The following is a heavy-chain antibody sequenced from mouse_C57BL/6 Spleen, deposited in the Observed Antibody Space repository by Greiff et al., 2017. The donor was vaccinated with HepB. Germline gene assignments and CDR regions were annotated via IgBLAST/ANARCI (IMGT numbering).Heavy chain of an antibody. CDR2: IYHRSGNT. V-gene: IGHV1-81*01. CDR1: GYTFTSYG. Sequence: QVQLQQSGAELARPGASVKLSCKASGYTFTSYGISWVKQRTGQGLEWIGEIYHRSGNTYYNEKFKGKATLTADKSSSTAYMELRSLTSADSAFYFCARIHYGSSRDWYFGVWGTGTTVTVSS. J-gene: IGHJ1*03. CDR3: ARIHYGSSRDWYFGV. D-gene: IGHD1-1*01.